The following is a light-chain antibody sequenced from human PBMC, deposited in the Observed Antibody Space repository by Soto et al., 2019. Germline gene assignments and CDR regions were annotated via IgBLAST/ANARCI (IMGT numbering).Light chain of an antibody. V-gene: IGLV3-1*01. CDR1: KLGDKY. CDR3: QAWDSSTVV. J-gene: IGLJ2*01. Sequence: SYELTQPPSVSVSPGQTASITCSGDKLGDKYACWYQQKPGQSPVLVIYQDSKRPSGIPERFSGSNSGNTATLTISGTQAVDEADYNCQAWDSSTVVFGGGTKLTVL. CDR2: QDS.